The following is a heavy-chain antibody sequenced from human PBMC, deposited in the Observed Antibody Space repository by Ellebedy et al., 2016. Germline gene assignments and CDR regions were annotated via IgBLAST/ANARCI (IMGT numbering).Heavy chain of an antibody. V-gene: IGHV4-38-2*02. J-gene: IGHJ2*01. CDR1: GYSISSGFY. CDR2: IHYSGGT. CDR3: ARQQGIGKWYFDV. Sequence: SETLSLTCNVSGYSISSGFYWAWIRQPPGKGLEWIGSIHYSGGTWYNLSLKSRVTMSVDTSTNQFSLRVSSVTAAETAVYYCARQQGIGKWYFDVWGRGTLVTVSS. D-gene: IGHD7-27*01.